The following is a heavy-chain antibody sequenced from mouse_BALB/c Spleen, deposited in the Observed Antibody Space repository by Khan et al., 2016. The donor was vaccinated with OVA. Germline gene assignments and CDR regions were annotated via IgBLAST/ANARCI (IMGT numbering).Heavy chain of an antibody. CDR1: GLSFSYG. CDR3: AGFETSYYALYY. CDR2: IWGDGRT. V-gene: IGHV2-3*01. J-gene: IGHJ4*01. Sequence: QVQLKESGPGLVAPSQSLSITCTVSGLSFSYGVSWVRQPPGKGLEWLGVIWGDGRTNYHSALKSRLSISKDNSKSQVFLKLNSLQNDDTATYYCAGFETSYYALYYWGQGTSVTVSS.